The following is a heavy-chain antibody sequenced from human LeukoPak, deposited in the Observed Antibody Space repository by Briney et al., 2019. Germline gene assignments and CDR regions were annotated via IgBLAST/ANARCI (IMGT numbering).Heavy chain of an antibody. D-gene: IGHD1-26*01. CDR1: GFTFSSYS. CDR3: ARVPGGGSYNY. V-gene: IGHV3-21*01. Sequence: GGSLRLCCAASGFTFSSYSMKWVRQAPGKGLEWVSSISSSSSYIYYADSVKGRFTISRDNAKNSLYLQMNSLRAEDTAVYYCARVPGGGSYNYWGQGTLVTVSS. CDR2: ISSSSSYI. J-gene: IGHJ4*02.